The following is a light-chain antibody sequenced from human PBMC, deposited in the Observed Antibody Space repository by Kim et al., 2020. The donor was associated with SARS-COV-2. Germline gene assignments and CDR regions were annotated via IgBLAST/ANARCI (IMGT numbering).Light chain of an antibody. CDR1: RRDVGSYNR. Sequence: SVPITGTGNRRDVGSYNRVTWSQQPPGTAPEPMIYEVSRRPSGVPDRFSGSKSGNTATLTISGLQAEDEADYYCSSYTSSSTFPYVFGTGTKVTVL. CDR3: SSYTSSSTFPYV. V-gene: IGLV2-18*02. J-gene: IGLJ1*01. CDR2: EVS.